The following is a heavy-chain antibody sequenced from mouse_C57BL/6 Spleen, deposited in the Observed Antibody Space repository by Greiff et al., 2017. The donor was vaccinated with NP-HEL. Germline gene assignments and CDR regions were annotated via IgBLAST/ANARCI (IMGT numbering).Heavy chain of an antibody. J-gene: IGHJ4*01. CDR2: IDPANGNT. D-gene: IGHD1-3*01. V-gene: IGHV14-3*01. CDR1: GFNIKNTY. Sequence: VQLKESVAELVRPGASVKLSCTASGFNIKNTYMHWVKQRPEQGLEWIGRIDPANGNTKYAPKFQGKATITADTSSNTAYLQLSSLTSEDTAIYYCAGQWVLFYYAMDYWGQGTSVTVSS. CDR3: AGQWVLFYYAMDY.